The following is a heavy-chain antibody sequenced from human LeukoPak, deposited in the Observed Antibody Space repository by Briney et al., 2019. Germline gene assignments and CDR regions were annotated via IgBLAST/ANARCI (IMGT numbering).Heavy chain of an antibody. J-gene: IGHJ4*02. Sequence: GRSLRLSCAASGFAFSSHAMHWVRQAPGKGLEWVAVISYDGSNKYYADSVKGRLTISRDNSKNTLYLQMNSLTTEDTAVYYCARGREAAVGTYNSAQDSWGQGTLVTVSS. CDR1: GFAFSSHA. V-gene: IGHV3-30*04. CDR2: ISYDGSNK. D-gene: IGHD6-13*01. CDR3: ARGREAAVGTYNSAQDS.